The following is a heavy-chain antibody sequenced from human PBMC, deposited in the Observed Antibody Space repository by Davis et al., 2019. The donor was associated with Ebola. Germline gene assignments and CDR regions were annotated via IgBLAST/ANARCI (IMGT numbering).Heavy chain of an antibody. CDR1: GYTFPHYY. J-gene: IGHJ3*02. Sequence: ASVNVSCQASGYTFPHYYMHWVRQAPGQGLEWMGMINHNDGRTIYAQKFQGRVTVTRDTSTTTVYMDLSSLRSEDTALYYCTTPGGQDSGYDVFDIWGQGTMVTVSS. CDR3: TTPGGQDSGYDVFDI. V-gene: IGHV1-46*03. D-gene: IGHD5-12*01. CDR2: INHNDGRT.